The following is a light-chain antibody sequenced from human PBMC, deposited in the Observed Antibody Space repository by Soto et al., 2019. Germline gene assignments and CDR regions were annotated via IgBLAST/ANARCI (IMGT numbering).Light chain of an antibody. CDR2: KAS. J-gene: IGKJ2*01. CDR3: QQYDSYPVE. Sequence: DIQLTHSPSTLSASVGDRVTITCRASETISGWLAWYQQKPGKAPKLLIYKASSLESGVPSRFSGSGFGTEFTLTISSLQPDDFATYYGQQYDSYPVEFGQGTKLEIK. V-gene: IGKV1-5*03. CDR1: ETISGW.